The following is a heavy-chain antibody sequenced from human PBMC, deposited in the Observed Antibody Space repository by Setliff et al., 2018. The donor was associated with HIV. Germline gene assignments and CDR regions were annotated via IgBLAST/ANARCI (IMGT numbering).Heavy chain of an antibody. Sequence: GESLKISCQGSGYNFARNWIGWVRQMPGKGLEWMGMVFPDDSDTRYSPSFQGQVSMSADKSINTAYLQWSSLKASDTAVYYCARSMGFKATTRLDFWGPGTLVTVSS. CDR1: GYNFARNW. CDR2: VFPDDSDT. J-gene: IGHJ4*02. CDR3: ARSMGFKATTRLDF. D-gene: IGHD3-10*01. V-gene: IGHV5-51*01.